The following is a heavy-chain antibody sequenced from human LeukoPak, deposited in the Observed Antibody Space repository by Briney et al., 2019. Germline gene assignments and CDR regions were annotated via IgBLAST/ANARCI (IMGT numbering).Heavy chain of an antibody. D-gene: IGHD4-11*01. CDR1: GGSFSGYY. CDR3: ARLLNYSPPDY. Sequence: SETLSLTCAVYGGSFSGYYWSWIRQPPGKGLEWIGEINHSGSTNYNPSLKSRVTISVDTSKNQFSLKLSFVTAADTAVYYCARLLNYSPPDYRGQGTLVTVSS. CDR2: INHSGST. V-gene: IGHV4-34*01. J-gene: IGHJ4*02.